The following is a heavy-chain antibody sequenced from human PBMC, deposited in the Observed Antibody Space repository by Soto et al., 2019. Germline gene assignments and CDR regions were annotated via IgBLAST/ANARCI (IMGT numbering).Heavy chain of an antibody. V-gene: IGHV3-7*03. CDR3: ARYYRGSGRYFFDY. CDR2: INQDGGVT. CDR1: VFTFISSF. Sequence: PGGPLRLSCVASVFTFISSFMGWIRQAPGKGLEWVANINQDGGVTYYVDSVEGRFTISRDNTKDSLYLQMNSLRGEDTAIYYCARYYRGSGRYFFDYWGQGTLVTVSS. J-gene: IGHJ4*02. D-gene: IGHD6-19*01.